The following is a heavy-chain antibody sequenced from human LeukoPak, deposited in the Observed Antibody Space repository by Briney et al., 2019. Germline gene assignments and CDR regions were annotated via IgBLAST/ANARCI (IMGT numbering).Heavy chain of an antibody. CDR2: LHPDGSER. V-gene: IGHV3-7*01. CDR3: ARGGYSFDY. CDR1: GFRFTGYW. Sequence: GGSLRLSCAAPGFRFTGYWMTWVRQAPGKGLEWVARLHPDGSERNYVGSVEGRFTVSGDNAKSSLYLQMNSLRVEETAVYYCARGGYSFDYLGQGTLVTVSS. J-gene: IGHJ4*02. D-gene: IGHD5-12*01.